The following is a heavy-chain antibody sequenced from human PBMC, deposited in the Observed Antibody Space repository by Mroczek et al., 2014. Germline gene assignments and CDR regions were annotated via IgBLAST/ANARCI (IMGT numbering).Heavy chain of an antibody. V-gene: IGHV3-30*18. CDR3: AKSLDRIAVAGTSDF. CDR2: ISYDGSNQ. CDR1: GFTFSSYG. D-gene: IGHD6-19*01. Sequence: QVQLQESGGGVVQPGRSLRLSCAASGFTFSSYGMHWVRQAPGMGLEWVTIISYDGSNQYYADSAKGRFTISRDNSKNTLYLQMNSLRPEDTAVYYCAKSLDRIAVAGTSDFWGQGTLVTVSS. J-gene: IGHJ4*02.